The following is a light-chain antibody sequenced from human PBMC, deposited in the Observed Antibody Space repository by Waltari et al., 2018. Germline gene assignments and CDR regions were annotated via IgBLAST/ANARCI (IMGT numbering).Light chain of an antibody. CDR3: CSYAGSSTSV. V-gene: IGLV2-23*01. Sequence: QSALTQPASVSGSPRQSITISCTGTSSDVGRYNLVSWYQQHPGKAPKLMIYEGSKRPSGVSNRFSGSKSGNTASLTISGLQAEDEADYYCCSYAGSSTSVFGGGTKLTVL. CDR2: EGS. J-gene: IGLJ3*02. CDR1: SSDVGRYNL.